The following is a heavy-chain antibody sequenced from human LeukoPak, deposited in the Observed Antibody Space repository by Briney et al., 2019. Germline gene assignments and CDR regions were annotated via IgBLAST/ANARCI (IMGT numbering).Heavy chain of an antibody. J-gene: IGHJ3*02. D-gene: IGHD5-18*01. CDR3: ARDPGKDTAMAFDI. V-gene: IGHV1-46*01. Sequence: ASVKVSCKASGYTFTTYAMNWVRQAPGQGLEWMGIINPSGGSTSYAQKFQGRVTMTRDMSTSTVYMELSSLRSEDTAVYYCARDPGKDTAMAFDIWGQGTMVTVSS. CDR1: GYTFTTYA. CDR2: INPSGGST.